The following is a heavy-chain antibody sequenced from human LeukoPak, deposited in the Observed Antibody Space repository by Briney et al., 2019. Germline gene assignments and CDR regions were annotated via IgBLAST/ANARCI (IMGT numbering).Heavy chain of an antibody. Sequence: GGSLRLSCAASGFTFSSYSMNWVRRAPGKGLQWVSAISANSAETYYEDSVKGRFIISRDNSKNTLYLQMNSLRAEDTAVYYCASHYGSGSFNWLDPWGQGTLVTVSS. V-gene: IGHV3-23*01. CDR2: ISANSAET. J-gene: IGHJ5*02. CDR1: GFTFSSYS. CDR3: ASHYGSGSFNWLDP. D-gene: IGHD3-10*01.